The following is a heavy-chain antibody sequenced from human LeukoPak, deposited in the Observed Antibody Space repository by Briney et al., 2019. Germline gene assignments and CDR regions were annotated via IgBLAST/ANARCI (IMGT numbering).Heavy chain of an antibody. CDR1: GGSISSYY. V-gene: IGHV4-59*05. J-gene: IGHJ3*02. CDR2: IYYSGST. Sequence: SETLSLXCTVSGGSISSYYWSWIRQPPGKELEWIGSIYYSGSTYYNPSLKSRVTISVDTSKNQFSLKLSSVTAADTAVYYCASRTKLGPGEDAFDIWGQGTMVTVSS. CDR3: ASRTKLGPGEDAFDI. D-gene: IGHD3-10*01.